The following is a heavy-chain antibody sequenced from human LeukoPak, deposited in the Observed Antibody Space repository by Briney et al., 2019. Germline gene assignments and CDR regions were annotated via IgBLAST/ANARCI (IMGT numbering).Heavy chain of an antibody. CDR1: GGTFSSYA. V-gene: IGHV1-69*04. Sequence: SVKVSCKASGGTFSSYAISWVRQAPGQGLEWMGRIIPILGIANYAQKFQGRVTITADKSTSTAYMELSSLRSEDTAVYYCARATLDYDSSGYYYSSDLWGRGTLVTVSS. CDR3: ARATLDYDSSGYYYSSDL. D-gene: IGHD3-22*01. CDR2: IIPILGIA. J-gene: IGHJ2*01.